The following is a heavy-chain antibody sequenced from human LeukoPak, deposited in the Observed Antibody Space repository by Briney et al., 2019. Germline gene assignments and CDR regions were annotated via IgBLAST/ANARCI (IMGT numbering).Heavy chain of an antibody. D-gene: IGHD1-1*01. CDR3: ASLGWNGDY. V-gene: IGHV4-39*01. CDR2: TYYGGNT. J-gene: IGHJ4*02. CDR1: GGSIRSGSYY. Sequence: SETLSLTCTVSGGSIRSGSYYWGWIRQPPGKGLECIGTTYYGGNTYYNPSLKSRVTISVDTSKNQFSLKLSSVTAADTAVYYCASLGWNGDYWGQGTLVTVSS.